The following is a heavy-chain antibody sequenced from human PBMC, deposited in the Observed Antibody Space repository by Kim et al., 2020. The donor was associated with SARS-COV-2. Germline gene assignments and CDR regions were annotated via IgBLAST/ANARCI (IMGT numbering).Heavy chain of an antibody. CDR3: AREMGYGMLDY. D-gene: IGHD2-8*01. V-gene: IGHV3-72*01. J-gene: IGHJ4*02. CDR2: T. Sequence: TESAASVKGRITISRDDSKNSLYLQMNSLKTEDTAVYYCAREMGYGMLDYWGQGTLVTVSS.